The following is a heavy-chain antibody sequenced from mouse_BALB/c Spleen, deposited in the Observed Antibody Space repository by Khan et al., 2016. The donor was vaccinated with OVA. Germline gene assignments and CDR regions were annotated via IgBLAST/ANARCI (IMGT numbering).Heavy chain of an antibody. Sequence: EVQLVESGGGLVKPGGSLKLSCAASGFTFSSFTMSWVRQTPEKRLEWVATISSGGDNTSYPDSVKGRFTISRDNAKNNLYLQMSSLRSEDTALYYGARSNYGTFAYWGQGTLVTVSA. CDR2: ISSGGDNT. D-gene: IGHD2-1*01. J-gene: IGHJ3*01. CDR3: ARSNYGTFAY. CDR1: GFTFSSFT. V-gene: IGHV5-9*03.